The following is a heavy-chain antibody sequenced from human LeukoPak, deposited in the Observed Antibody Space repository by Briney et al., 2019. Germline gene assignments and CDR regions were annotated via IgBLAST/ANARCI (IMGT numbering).Heavy chain of an antibody. CDR2: IIPIFGTA. Sequence: ASVKVSCKASGGTFSSYAISWVRQAPGQGLDWMGGIIPIFGTANYAQKFQGRVTITADESTSTAYMELSSLRSEDTAVYYCATEDRIAAAVLFDYWGQGTLVTVSS. D-gene: IGHD6-13*01. CDR1: GGTFSSYA. CDR3: ATEDRIAAAVLFDY. J-gene: IGHJ4*02. V-gene: IGHV1-69*13.